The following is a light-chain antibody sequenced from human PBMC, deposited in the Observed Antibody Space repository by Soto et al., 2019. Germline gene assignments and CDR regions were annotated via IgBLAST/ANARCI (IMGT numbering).Light chain of an antibody. V-gene: IGKV3-11*01. CDR3: QQRSHWPPFT. CDR1: QTIENY. J-gene: IGKJ3*01. CDR2: DAS. Sequence: EIVLTQSPATLSLSPGETATLSCRASQTIENYLAWYQQKPGQAPRLLIHDASNRATGIPARFSGSGFGTDFTLTISSLEPEDFAIYYCQQRSHWPPFTFGPGTKVDVK.